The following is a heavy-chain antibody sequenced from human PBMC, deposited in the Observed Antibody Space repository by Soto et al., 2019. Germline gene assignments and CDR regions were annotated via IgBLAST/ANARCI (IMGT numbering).Heavy chain of an antibody. D-gene: IGHD5-12*01. Sequence: QLQLQESGPGLVKPSETLSLTCTVSGGSISSSSYYWGWIRQPPGKGLEWIGSIYYSGSTYYNPSLKSRVTISVDTSKNQFSLKLSSVTAADTAVYYCASRLISGYVGYWGQGTLVTVSS. CDR3: ASRLISGYVGY. V-gene: IGHV4-39*01. J-gene: IGHJ4*02. CDR2: IYYSGST. CDR1: GGSISSSSYY.